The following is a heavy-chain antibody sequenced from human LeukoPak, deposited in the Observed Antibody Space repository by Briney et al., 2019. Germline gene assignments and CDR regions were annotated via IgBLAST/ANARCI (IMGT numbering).Heavy chain of an antibody. CDR1: GYTLTELS. J-gene: IGHJ1*01. V-gene: IGHV1-24*01. CDR2: FDPEDGET. D-gene: IGHD3-22*01. CDR3: ARVPLSDRSGHYYPH. Sequence: GASVKVSCKVSGYTLTELSMHWVRQAPGKGLEWMGGFDPEDGETIYAQKFQGRVTIIRDTSASTGYMELSSLRSEDTAVYYCARVPLSDRSGHYYPHWGQGTLVTVSS.